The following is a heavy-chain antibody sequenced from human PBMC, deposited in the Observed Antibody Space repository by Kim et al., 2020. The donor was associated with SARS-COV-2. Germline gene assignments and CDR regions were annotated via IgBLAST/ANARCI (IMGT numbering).Heavy chain of an antibody. Sequence: GGSLRLSCAASGFTFSSYWMSWVRQAPRKGLEWVANIKQDGSEKYYVDSVKGRFTISRDNAKNSLYLQMNSLRAEDTAVYYCARMGLGYCSSTRCFSAFDIWGQGTMVTVSS. V-gene: IGHV3-7*01. CDR1: GFTFSSYW. CDR2: IKQDGSEK. J-gene: IGHJ3*02. CDR3: ARMGLGYCSSTRCFSAFDI. D-gene: IGHD2-2*01.